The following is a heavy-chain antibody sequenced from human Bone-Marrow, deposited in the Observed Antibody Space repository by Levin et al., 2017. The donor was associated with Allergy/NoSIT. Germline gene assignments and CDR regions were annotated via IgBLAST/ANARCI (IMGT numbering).Heavy chain of an antibody. V-gene: IGHV3-21*01. CDR3: ARDMSLIYYGSGVGGHYDYYMDG. D-gene: IGHD3-10*01. CDR2: ISSSSSYI. Sequence: LSLPCAASGFTFSSYSMNWVRQAPGKGLEWVSSISSSSSYIYYADSVKGRFTISRDNAKNSLYLQMNSLRAEDTAVYYCARDMSLIYYGSGVGGHYDYYMDGWGKGTTVTVSS. J-gene: IGHJ6*03. CDR1: GFTFSSYS.